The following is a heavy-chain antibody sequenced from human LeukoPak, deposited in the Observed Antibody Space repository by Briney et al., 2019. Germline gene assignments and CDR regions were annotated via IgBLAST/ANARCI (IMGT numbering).Heavy chain of an antibody. D-gene: IGHD2-2*01. CDR3: ARTWLYCSSTSCYEPAFDI. CDR1: GAAISDYS. V-gene: IGHV4-4*07. Sequence: SETLSLTCTVSGAAISDYSWSWIRQSAGKGLECIGRIYSSGSVNYNSSLKSRVTMSGDTSKNQFSLELSSVTAADTAVYYCARTWLYCSSTSCYEPAFDIWGQGTMVTVSS. J-gene: IGHJ3*02. CDR2: IYSSGSV.